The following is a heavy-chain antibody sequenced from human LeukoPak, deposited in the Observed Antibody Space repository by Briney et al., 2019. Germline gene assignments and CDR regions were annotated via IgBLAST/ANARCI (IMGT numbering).Heavy chain of an antibody. CDR1: GGSFSAYY. CDR3: AGIGMATTQFAC. CDR2: SSPGGST. D-gene: IGHD5-24*01. V-gene: IGHV4-34*01. Sequence: SETLSLTCAVYGGSFSAYYWTGLRQPPGKGLEWIGESSPGGSTNYNPSLKRRVTISVDSSQIQFSVILGSVNAADTAVYYCAGIGMATTQFACWGQGTLVTVSS. J-gene: IGHJ4*02.